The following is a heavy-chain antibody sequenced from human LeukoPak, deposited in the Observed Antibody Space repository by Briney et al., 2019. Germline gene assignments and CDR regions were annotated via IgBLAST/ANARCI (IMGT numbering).Heavy chain of an antibody. CDR1: GYTFTGYY. J-gene: IGHJ4*02. D-gene: IGHD2-15*01. CDR2: INPNSGGT. Sequence: ASVKVSCKASGYTFTGYYMHWVRQAPGQGLEWMGWINPNSGGTNYAQKFQGWVTMTRDTSISTAYMELSRLRSDDTAVYYCARARQPSSIGAEEGGGPIDYRGQGTLVTVSS. V-gene: IGHV1-2*04. CDR3: ARARQPSSIGAEEGGGPIDY.